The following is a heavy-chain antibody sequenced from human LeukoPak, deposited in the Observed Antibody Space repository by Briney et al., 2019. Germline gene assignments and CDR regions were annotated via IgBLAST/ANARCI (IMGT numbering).Heavy chain of an antibody. CDR1: GFTFSTYG. CDR3: ARVSILYGGFDY. CDR2: IWFDGSNQ. J-gene: IGHJ4*02. D-gene: IGHD4-23*01. V-gene: IGHV3-33*01. Sequence: GGSLRLSCAASGFTFSTYGMHWVRQAPGKGLEWVAVIWFDGSNQYYVDSVRGRFSISRDNSKNTLYLQMNTLRAEDTGVYYCARVSILYGGFDYWGQGTLVTVSS.